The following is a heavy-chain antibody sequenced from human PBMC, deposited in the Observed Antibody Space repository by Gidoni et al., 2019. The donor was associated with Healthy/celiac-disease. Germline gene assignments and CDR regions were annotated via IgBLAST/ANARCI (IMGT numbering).Heavy chain of an antibody. CDR2: IWYDRSNK. Sequence: QVQLVESGGGVVQPGRSLRLSCAASGFPFSSSGIHWVRQAPGKGLEWVTVIWYDRSNKYYADSVKGRFTISRDNSKNTLYLQMNSLRAEDTAVYYCAREGDGYKRSAAGPFDYWGQGTLVTVSS. CDR1: GFPFSSSG. V-gene: IGHV3-33*01. D-gene: IGHD6-13*01. J-gene: IGHJ4*02. CDR3: AREGDGYKRSAAGPFDY.